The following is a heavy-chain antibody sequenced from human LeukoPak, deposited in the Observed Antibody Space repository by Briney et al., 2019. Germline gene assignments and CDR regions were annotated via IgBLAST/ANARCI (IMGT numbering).Heavy chain of an antibody. V-gene: IGHV3-30*04. CDR3: ANDLGWIQLNLG. J-gene: IGHJ4*02. D-gene: IGHD5-18*01. CDR2: ISYDGSTT. Sequence: PGRSLRLSCAASGFTFSRNAMHWVRQAPGKGLEWVAVISYDGSTTYYSDSVKGRFTISRDNSKNTLYLQMNSLRAEDTAVYYCANDLGWIQLNLGRGQGTLVTVSS. CDR1: GFTFSRNA.